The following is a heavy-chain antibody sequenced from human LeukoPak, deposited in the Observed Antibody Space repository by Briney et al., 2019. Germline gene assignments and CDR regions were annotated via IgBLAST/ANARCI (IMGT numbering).Heavy chain of an antibody. Sequence: SETLSPTCTVSGYSISSGYYWGWIRQPPGKGLEWIGSIYHSGSTYYNPSLKSRVTISVDTSKNQFSLKLSSVTAADTAVYYCATAGITGTSLQYYYYYYMDVWGKGTTVTVSS. CDR2: IYHSGST. CDR1: GYSISSGYY. V-gene: IGHV4-38-2*02. D-gene: IGHD1-20*01. CDR3: ATAGITGTSLQYYYYYYMDV. J-gene: IGHJ6*03.